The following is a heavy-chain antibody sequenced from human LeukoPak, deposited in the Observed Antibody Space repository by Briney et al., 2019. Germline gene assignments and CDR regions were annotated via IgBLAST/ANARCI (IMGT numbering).Heavy chain of an antibody. CDR2: IKQDGSEK. V-gene: IGHV3-7*01. Sequence: GGSLRLSCAASGLTFSSYWMSWVRQAPGKGLEWVANIKQDGSEKYYVDSVKGRFTISRDNAKNSLYLQMNSLRAEDTAVYYCARDRGSSFYWGQGTLVTVSP. J-gene: IGHJ4*02. CDR3: ARDRGSSFY. D-gene: IGHD6-6*01. CDR1: GLTFSSYW.